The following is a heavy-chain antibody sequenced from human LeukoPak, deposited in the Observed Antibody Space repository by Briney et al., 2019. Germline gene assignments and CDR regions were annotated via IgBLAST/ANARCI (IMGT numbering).Heavy chain of an antibody. J-gene: IGHJ4*02. D-gene: IGHD1-26*01. CDR3: ARHRGPIVETYPFDF. V-gene: IGHV5-51*01. CDR2: IYPGDSDT. Sequence: GESLKISCKGSAYRFTSYWIGWVRQMPGKGLECMGIIYPGDSDTRYSPSFQGQVTVSADKSISTAYLQWSSLKASDTAMYYCARHRGPIVETYPFDFWGQGTLVTVSS. CDR1: AYRFTSYW.